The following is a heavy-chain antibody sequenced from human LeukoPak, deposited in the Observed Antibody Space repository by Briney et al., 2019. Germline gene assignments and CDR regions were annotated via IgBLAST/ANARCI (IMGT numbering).Heavy chain of an antibody. V-gene: IGHV1-58*01. CDR2: IVVGSGYT. Sequence: GTSVKVSCKASGFTFTNSAVQWVRQARGQGLEWIGWIVVGSGYTNYAQKFQERVTITRDMTTGTAYMELSSLRSEDTAVYYCAAAGSYYGPDYWGQGTLVTVSS. CDR3: AAAGSYYGPDY. J-gene: IGHJ4*02. CDR1: GFTFTNSA. D-gene: IGHD1-26*01.